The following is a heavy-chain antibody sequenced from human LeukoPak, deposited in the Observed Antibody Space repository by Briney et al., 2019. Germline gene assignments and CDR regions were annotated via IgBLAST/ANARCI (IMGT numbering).Heavy chain of an antibody. CDR2: IYYSGST. CDR1: GGSIGSYY. D-gene: IGHD6-13*01. V-gene: IGHV4-59*01. J-gene: IGHJ4*02. CDR3: ARAAAAGKGSFDY. Sequence: SETLSLTCTVSGGSIGSYYWSWIRQPPGKGLEWIGYIYYSGSTNYNPSLKSRVTISVDTSKNQFSLKLSPVTAADTAVYYCARAAAAGKGSFDYWGQGTLVTVSS.